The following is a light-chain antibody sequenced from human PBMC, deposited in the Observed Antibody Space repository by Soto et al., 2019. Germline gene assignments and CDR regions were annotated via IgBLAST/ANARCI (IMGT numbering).Light chain of an antibody. CDR1: QSVSSN. CDR2: GAS. V-gene: IGKV3-15*01. J-gene: IGKJ1*01. CDR3: QQYNNWPPGAWT. Sequence: EIVMTQSPATLSVSPGERATLSCRASQSVSSNLAWYQQKPGQAPRLLIYGASTRATGIPARFSGSGSGTEFTLTISSLQSEDFAVYYWQQYNNWPPGAWTFGQGTKVEIK.